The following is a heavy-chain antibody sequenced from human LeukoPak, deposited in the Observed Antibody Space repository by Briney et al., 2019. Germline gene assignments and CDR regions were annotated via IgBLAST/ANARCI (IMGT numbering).Heavy chain of an antibody. CDR3: ARVGPILGYCSGGSCYPGYFDY. D-gene: IGHD2-15*01. V-gene: IGHV4-38-2*02. J-gene: IGHJ4*02. CDR2: IYHSGST. CDR1: GYSISSGYY. Sequence: SETLSLTCTVSGYSISSGYYWGWIRQPPGKGLEWIGSIYHSGSTYYNPSLKSRVTISVDTSKNQFSLKLSSVTAADTAVYYCARVGPILGYCSGGSCYPGYFDYWAREPWSPSPQ.